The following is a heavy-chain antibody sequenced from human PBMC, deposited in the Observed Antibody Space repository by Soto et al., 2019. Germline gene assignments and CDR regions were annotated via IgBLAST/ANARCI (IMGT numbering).Heavy chain of an antibody. Sequence: GASVVSCKASVYTFSSYGISWVRQAPGQGLEWMGWVYNGNTKDAQRFQGRVTMTTDTSTSTAYMELRSLRSDDTAVYYCARDIDWNLDYWGQGTLVTVSS. D-gene: IGHD1-1*01. CDR3: ARDIDWNLDY. CDR1: VYTFSSYG. CDR2: VYNGNT. J-gene: IGHJ4*02. V-gene: IGHV1-18*04.